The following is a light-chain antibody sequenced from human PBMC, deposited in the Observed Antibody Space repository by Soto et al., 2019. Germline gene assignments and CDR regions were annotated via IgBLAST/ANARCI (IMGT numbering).Light chain of an antibody. V-gene: IGLV2-14*01. J-gene: IGLJ2*01. CDR2: EVT. CDR1: SSDIGDYNY. CDR3: SSYTATRTLV. Sequence: QSALTQPASVSGSPGQSITISCTGTSSDIGDYNYVSWYQHHPGKAPKLMIYEVTHRPSGISNRCSASKSGNTASLTISGLQAEDEADYYCSSYTATRTLVFGGGTKVTVL.